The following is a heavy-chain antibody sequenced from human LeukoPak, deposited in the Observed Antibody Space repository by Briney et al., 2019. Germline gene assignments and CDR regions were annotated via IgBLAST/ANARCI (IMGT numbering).Heavy chain of an antibody. CDR3: ARVGREVTTGYFDD. V-gene: IGHV3-48*03. J-gene: IGHJ4*02. D-gene: IGHD2-21*02. Sequence: GGSLRLSCVASGFSFSTYEMNWVRQAPGKGLEWVAYISTSGSSVYYADSLKGRFTVSRDNAKSSLFLQVDSLTVADTAVYYCARVGREVTTGYFDDWGQGTLVAVSS. CDR1: GFSFSTYE. CDR2: ISTSGSSV.